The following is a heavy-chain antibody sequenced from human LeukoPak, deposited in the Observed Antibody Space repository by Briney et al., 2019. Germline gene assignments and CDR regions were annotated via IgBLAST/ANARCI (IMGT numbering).Heavy chain of an antibody. CDR3: ARGYTGDYGPPFDY. CDR1: GFTFSSYA. Sequence: PGGSLRLSCAASGFTFSSYAMSWVRQAPGKGLEWVSGFSGSGDTTDYADSVKGRFTISRDNSKNTLYLQMNSLRAEDTAVYYCARGYTGDYGPPFDYWGQGTLVTVSS. D-gene: IGHD4-17*01. CDR2: FSGSGDTT. J-gene: IGHJ4*02. V-gene: IGHV3-23*01.